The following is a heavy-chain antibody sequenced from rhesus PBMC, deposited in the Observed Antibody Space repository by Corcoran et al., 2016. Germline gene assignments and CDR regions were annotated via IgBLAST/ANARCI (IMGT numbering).Heavy chain of an antibody. D-gene: IGHD1-20*01. CDR1: GGSISGYY. V-gene: IGHV4-165*02. J-gene: IGHJ4*01. CDR3: ARKTSWNTVS. CDR2: IGGSGWTT. Sequence: QVQLQESGPGLVKPSETLSLTCAVSGGSISGYYWNWIRQPPGKGLGLIGYIGGSGWTTYYNPSLKSRVTISTDTSKNQFSLKLTSVTAADTAMYYCARKTSWNTVSWGQGVLVIVSS.